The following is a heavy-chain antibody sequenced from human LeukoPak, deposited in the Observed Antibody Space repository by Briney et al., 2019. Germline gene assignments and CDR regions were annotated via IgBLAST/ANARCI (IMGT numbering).Heavy chain of an antibody. J-gene: IGHJ3*01. V-gene: IGHV3-15*01. CDR1: GFTFSNAG. D-gene: IGHD1-26*01. CDR2: INSKTDGGAT. Sequence: PGGSLRLSCVASGFTFSNAGMTWVRQAPGKGLEWVGRINSKTDGGATHYAAPVQGRFTISRDDLKDTPYLQMNSLTTEDTGVYYCTTWDGVNWGQGTMVTVSS. CDR3: TTWDGVN.